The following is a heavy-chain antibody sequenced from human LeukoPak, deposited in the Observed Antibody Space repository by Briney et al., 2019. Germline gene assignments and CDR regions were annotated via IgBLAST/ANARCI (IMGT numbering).Heavy chain of an antibody. CDR2: IKKDGSEK. V-gene: IGHV3-7*01. CDR1: GFTFSYFT. Sequence: GGSLTLSCTASGFTFSYFTMHWVRQAPGKGLEWVANIKKDGSEKYYVDSVKGRFTISRDNAKNSLYLQMNSLRAEDTAVYYCARDLYRIVVVPHYFDYWGQGTLVTVSS. D-gene: IGHD3-22*01. CDR3: ARDLYRIVVVPHYFDY. J-gene: IGHJ4*02.